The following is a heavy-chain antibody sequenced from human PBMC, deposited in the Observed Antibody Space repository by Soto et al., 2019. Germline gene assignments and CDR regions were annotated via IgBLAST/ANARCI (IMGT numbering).Heavy chain of an antibody. D-gene: IGHD3-16*01. CDR1: GYTFTGYG. CDR3: GRDGSGGIIDS. V-gene: IGHV1-18*01. Sequence: QVQLVQSGAEVKKPGASVKVSCKTSGYTFTGYGINWVRQAPGHGLEWMGWISVFNGNTKYGQNIQDRVIMTTDTSTSTAYMELRSLRSGDTVVYFCGRDGSGGIIDSWGQGTMLIVSS. J-gene: IGHJ3*01. CDR2: ISVFNGNT.